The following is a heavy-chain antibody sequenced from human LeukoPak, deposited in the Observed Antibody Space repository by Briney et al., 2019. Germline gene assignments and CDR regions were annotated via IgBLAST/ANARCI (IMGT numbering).Heavy chain of an antibody. D-gene: IGHD5-18*01. CDR2: ISGSDGST. CDR3: VKGGAARFDY. CDR1: GFTFSNYA. Sequence: RSGGSLRLSCAASGFTFSNYAMSWVRQAPGKGLEWVSAISGSDGSTNYADSVKGRFTISRDNSKNTLYLQMNSLRAEDTAVYYCVKGGAARFDYWGQGTLVAVSS. J-gene: IGHJ4*02. V-gene: IGHV3-23*01.